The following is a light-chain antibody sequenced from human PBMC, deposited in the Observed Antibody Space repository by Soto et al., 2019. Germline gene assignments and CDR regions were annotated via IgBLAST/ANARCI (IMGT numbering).Light chain of an antibody. CDR3: QQRSNWPRT. CDR2: DAF. J-gene: IGKJ1*01. V-gene: IGKV3-11*01. CDR1: ESVDRY. Sequence: VLTQSPDILSLSPGQTATLSCRASESVDRYVAWYQQKVGQAPRLLIYDAFTRASGIPARFSGSGSGTDFTLTISSLEPEDFAFYYCQQRSNWPRTFGQGTKVDIK.